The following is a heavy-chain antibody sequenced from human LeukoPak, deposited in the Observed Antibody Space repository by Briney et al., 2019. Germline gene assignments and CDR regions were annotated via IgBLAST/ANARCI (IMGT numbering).Heavy chain of an antibody. V-gene: IGHV1-69*05. CDR3: AESAYGDGNYLDS. D-gene: IGHD4-17*01. Sequence: KISCKGSGYSFTSYDINWVRQATGRGLEWMGRIIPIFGTANYAQKFQGRVTITTDESTSTAYMELSSLRSEDTAVYYCAESAYGDGNYLDSGGQGTRVTVS. J-gene: IGHJ4*02. CDR2: IIPIFGTA. CDR1: GYSFTSYD.